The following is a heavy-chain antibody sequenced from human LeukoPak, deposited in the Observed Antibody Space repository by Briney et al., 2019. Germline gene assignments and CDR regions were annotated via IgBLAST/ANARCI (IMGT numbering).Heavy chain of an antibody. J-gene: IGHJ4*02. Sequence: SETLSLTCTVSGGSISNYYWSWLRQPPGKGLEWIAYIHYSGDTNYNPSLKSRVTISVDTSKTQFSLKLSSVNAADTAVYYCARHGQKYDSSFDYWGQGTLVTVSS. V-gene: IGHV4-59*08. D-gene: IGHD6-13*01. CDR3: ARHGQKYDSSFDY. CDR2: IHYSGDT. CDR1: GGSISNYY.